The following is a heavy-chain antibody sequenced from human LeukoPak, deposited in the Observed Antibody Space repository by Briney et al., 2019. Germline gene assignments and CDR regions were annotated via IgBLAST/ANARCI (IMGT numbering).Heavy chain of an antibody. J-gene: IGHJ2*01. CDR2: ISSSSSYI. CDR1: GFTFSSYS. Sequence: GGSLRLSCVSSGFTFSSYSMNWVRQAPGKGLEWVSSISSSSSYIYYADSVKGRFTISRDNAKNSLYLQMNSLRAEDTAVYYCARDRTSSRLGYFDLWGRGTLVTVSS. V-gene: IGHV3-21*01. D-gene: IGHD2-2*01. CDR3: ARDRTSSRLGYFDL.